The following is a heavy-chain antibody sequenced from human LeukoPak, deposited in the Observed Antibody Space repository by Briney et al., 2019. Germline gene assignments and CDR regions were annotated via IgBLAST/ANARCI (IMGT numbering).Heavy chain of an antibody. V-gene: IGHV1-69*06. Sequence: GASVKVSCKASGGTFSSYAISWVRQAPGQGLEWMGGIIPIFGTANYAQKFQGRVTITADKSTSTAYMELSSLRSEDTAVYYCARGPVGARCFDYWGQGTLVTVSS. CDR1: GGTFSSYA. CDR2: IIPIFGTA. CDR3: ARGPVGARCFDY. D-gene: IGHD1-26*01. J-gene: IGHJ4*02.